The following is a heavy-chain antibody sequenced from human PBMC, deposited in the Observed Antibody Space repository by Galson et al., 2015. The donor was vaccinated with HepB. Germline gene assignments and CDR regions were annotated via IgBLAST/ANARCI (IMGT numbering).Heavy chain of an antibody. CDR3: ARDGSTVGTDAFDI. CDR1: GFTFSDYY. V-gene: IGHV3-11*05. D-gene: IGHD4-23*01. CDR2: ISSSSSYT. J-gene: IGHJ3*02. Sequence: SLRLSCAASGFTFSDYYISWIRQAPGKGLEWVSYISSSSSYTNYADSVKGRFTISRDNAKNSLYLQMNSLRAEDTAVYYCARDGSTVGTDAFDIWGQGTMVTVSS.